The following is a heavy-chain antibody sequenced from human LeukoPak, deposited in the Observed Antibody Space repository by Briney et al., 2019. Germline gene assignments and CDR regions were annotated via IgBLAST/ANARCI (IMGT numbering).Heavy chain of an antibody. J-gene: IGHJ4*02. V-gene: IGHV4-34*01. D-gene: IGHD6-19*01. CDR2: INHSGST. CDR3: ARGGGSGWSYFDY. CDR1: GGSFSVYY. Sequence: SETLSLTCAVYGGSFSVYYWSWIRQPPGKGLEWIGEINHSGSTNYNPSLKSRVTISVDTSKNQFSLKLSSVTAADTAVYYCARGGGSGWSYFDYWGQGTLVTVSS.